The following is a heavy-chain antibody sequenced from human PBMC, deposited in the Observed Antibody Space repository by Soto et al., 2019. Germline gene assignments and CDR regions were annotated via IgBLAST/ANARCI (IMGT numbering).Heavy chain of an antibody. CDR3: AKEWVAGTLFY. D-gene: IGHD6-13*01. J-gene: IGHJ4*02. Sequence: GGSLRLSCAGSGFTLSSYAMNWVRQAPGKGLEWVSVITSSGSSTNYADSVRGRFTISRDISKNTLYPQMNSLRAEDTALYYCAKEWVAGTLFYWAQRTLVPVSS. V-gene: IGHV3-23*01. CDR2: ITSSGSST. CDR1: GFTLSSYA.